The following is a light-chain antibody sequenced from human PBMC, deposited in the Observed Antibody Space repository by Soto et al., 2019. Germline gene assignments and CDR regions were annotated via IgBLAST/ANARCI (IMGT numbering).Light chain of an antibody. V-gene: IGLV2-14*03. CDR3: CSYKSSSTLYV. Sequence: QSALSRPGSVCGSPGQSNPISCTGTSSDIGAYNYVSWYQQHPGKAPKLIIYDVTNRPAGISSRFSASKSGNTASLTISVLQAEDEADYYCCSYKSSSTLYVFGTGTKVTVL. CDR1: SSDIGAYNY. CDR2: DVT. J-gene: IGLJ1*01.